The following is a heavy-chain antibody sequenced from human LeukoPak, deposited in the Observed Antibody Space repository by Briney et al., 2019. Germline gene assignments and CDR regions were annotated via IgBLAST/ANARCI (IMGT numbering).Heavy chain of an antibody. V-gene: IGHV3-33*08. CDR1: GFTFSSYS. CDR2: IWYDGSNK. Sequence: GGSLRLSCAASGFTFSSYSMNWVRQAPGKGLEWVAVIWYDGSNKYYADSVKGRFTISRDNSKNTLYLQMNSLRAEDTAVYYCARELRHCSSTSCYHWFDPWGQGTLVTVSS. CDR3: ARELRHCSSTSCYHWFDP. D-gene: IGHD2-2*01. J-gene: IGHJ5*02.